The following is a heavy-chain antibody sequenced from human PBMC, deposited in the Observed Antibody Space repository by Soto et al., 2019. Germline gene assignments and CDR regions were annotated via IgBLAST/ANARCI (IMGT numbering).Heavy chain of an antibody. V-gene: IGHV4-30-4*01. CDR2: IFHHGST. J-gene: IGHJ6*02. CDR3: ARDRYYGSGTYYNFYSGMDV. CDR1: GGSINSGDYY. D-gene: IGHD3-10*01. Sequence: SESRSLTCTLSGGSINSGDYYWTWVRQPPGKGLEWIGNIFHHGSTYYTPSLQSRVTISLDTSKNPFSLKLSSVTPADTAVYYCARDRYYGSGTYYNFYSGMDVWGQGTTVTVSS.